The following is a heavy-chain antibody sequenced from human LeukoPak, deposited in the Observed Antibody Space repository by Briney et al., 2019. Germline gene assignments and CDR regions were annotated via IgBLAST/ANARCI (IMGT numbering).Heavy chain of an antibody. Sequence: GGSLRLSCAASGLTLSNDWLGWVRQARGKGLEWVGRSKNTADGGTIDYAAAVKGRFTISKDDSKNTLYLQMNSLKTEDTALYYCSTAKSLLRYWGQGTLVTVSS. CDR2: SKNTADGGTI. D-gene: IGHD2-15*01. CDR3: STAKSLLRY. V-gene: IGHV3-15*01. J-gene: IGHJ4*02. CDR1: GLTLSNDW.